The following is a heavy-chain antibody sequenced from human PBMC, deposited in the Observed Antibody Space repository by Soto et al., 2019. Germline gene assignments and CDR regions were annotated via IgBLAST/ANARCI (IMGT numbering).Heavy chain of an antibody. D-gene: IGHD3-16*01. CDR1: GYTFTNHG. J-gene: IGHJ6*01. V-gene: IGHV1-18*04. Sequence: QVQLVQSGAEVKKPGASVKVSCKTSGYTFTNHGINWVRQAPGQGLEWMGWINPYNANVNYAQKPRARVTMTTDTSTSTSYMDLRSLISDDEGVYDWARDRVALIWGAAVHSWGQGTRVNASS. CDR2: INPYNANV. CDR3: ARDRVALIWGAAVHS.